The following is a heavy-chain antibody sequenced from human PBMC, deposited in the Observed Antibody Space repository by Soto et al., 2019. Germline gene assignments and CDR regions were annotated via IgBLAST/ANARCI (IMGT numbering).Heavy chain of an antibody. D-gene: IGHD3-10*01. J-gene: IGHJ6*02. CDR2: IYTGDSDT. CDR1: GYSITSYW. CDR3: SRPLSYGSGGYYYYYGMDV. V-gene: IGHV5-51*01. Sequence: GESLKISCKCSGYSITSYWNGWVRQMPGKGLEWMGIIYTGDSDTRYSPSFQGQVTISADKSISTAYLQWSSLKASETAMYYCSRPLSYGSGGYYYYYGMDVWAQGTTVTVSS.